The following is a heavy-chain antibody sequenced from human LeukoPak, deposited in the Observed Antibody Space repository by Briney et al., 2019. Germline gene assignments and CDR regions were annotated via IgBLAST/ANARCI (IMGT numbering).Heavy chain of an antibody. V-gene: IGHV4-39*07. CDR2: IYYSGST. D-gene: IGHD6-13*01. Sequence: SETLSLTCTVSGGSISSSSYYWGWIRQPPGKGLEWIGSIYYSGSTYYNPSLKSRVTISVDTSKNQFSLKLSSVTAADTAVYYCARGLKNSSSWYRTWGQGTLVTVSS. CDR3: ARGLKNSSSWYRT. CDR1: GGSISSSSYY. J-gene: IGHJ5*02.